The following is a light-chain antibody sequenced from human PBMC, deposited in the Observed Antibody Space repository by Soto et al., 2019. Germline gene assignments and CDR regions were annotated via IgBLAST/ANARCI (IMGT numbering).Light chain of an antibody. CDR2: DDY. J-gene: IGLJ7*01. V-gene: IGLV1-51*01. CDR3: GTWDSSLSVAV. Sequence: QSVLTQPPSVSAAPGQKVTISCSGSSSNIGNNYVSWYQQLPGTAPKLLIYDDYKRPSGIPDRFSGSKSGTSATLGITGLQTGDEADYYCGTWDSSLSVAVFGGGTQLTVL. CDR1: SSNIGNNY.